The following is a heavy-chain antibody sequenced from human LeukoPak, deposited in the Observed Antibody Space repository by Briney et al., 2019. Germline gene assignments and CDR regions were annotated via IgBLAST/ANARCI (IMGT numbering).Heavy chain of an antibody. V-gene: IGHV4-4*07. CDR1: GGSISSYY. J-gene: IGHJ5*02. CDR2: IYSSGST. Sequence: SETLSPTCTVSGGSISSYYWSWMRQPAGKGLEWIGRIYSSGSTKYNPSLKSRVTMSVDTSKNQFSLKLSSVTAADTAVYYCARDKTGAYGDLNWFDPCGQGTRVNVS. CDR3: ARDKTGAYGDLNWFDP. D-gene: IGHD4-17*01.